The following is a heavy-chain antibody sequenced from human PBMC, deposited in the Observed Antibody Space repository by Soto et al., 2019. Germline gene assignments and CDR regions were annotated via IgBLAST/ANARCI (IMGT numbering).Heavy chain of an antibody. CDR3: ARVAGRVGIAARPHGMDV. Sequence: SETLSLTCAVYGGSFSGYYWSWIRQAPGKGLEWIGEINHSGSTNYNPSLKSRVTISVDTSKNQFSLKLSSVTAADTAVYYCARVAGRVGIAARPHGMDVWGQGTTVTVSS. CDR2: INHSGST. V-gene: IGHV4-34*01. J-gene: IGHJ6*02. D-gene: IGHD6-6*01. CDR1: GGSFSGYY.